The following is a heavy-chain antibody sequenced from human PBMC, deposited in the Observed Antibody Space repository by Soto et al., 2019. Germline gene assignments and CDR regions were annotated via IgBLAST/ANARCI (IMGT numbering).Heavy chain of an antibody. J-gene: IGHJ4*02. V-gene: IGHV4-59*08. CDR1: GGSISSYY. Sequence: QVQLQESGPGLVKPSETLSLTCTVSGGSISSYYWSWIRQPPGKGLEWTGHIYYSGSTNYNPSLESRVTISLATSKNAFTLRLSSVTAADTAVNSCARHEPAEVGFCGSGSYYRPLDYWGQGPLVAVAA. CDR3: ARHEPAEVGFCGSGSYYRPLDY. D-gene: IGHD3-10*01. CDR2: IYYSGST.